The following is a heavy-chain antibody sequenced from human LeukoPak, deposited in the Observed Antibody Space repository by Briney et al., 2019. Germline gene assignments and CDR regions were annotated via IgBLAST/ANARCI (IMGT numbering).Heavy chain of an antibody. Sequence: SETLSLTCTVSGGSISSYYWSWIRQPPGKGLERIGYIYYSGSTNYNPSLKSRVTISVDTSKNQFSLKLSSVTAADTAVYYCARIKNILGRYFDYWGQGTLVTVSS. CDR1: GGSISSYY. CDR2: IYYSGST. CDR3: ARIKNILGRYFDY. V-gene: IGHV4-59*08. J-gene: IGHJ4*02. D-gene: IGHD7-27*01.